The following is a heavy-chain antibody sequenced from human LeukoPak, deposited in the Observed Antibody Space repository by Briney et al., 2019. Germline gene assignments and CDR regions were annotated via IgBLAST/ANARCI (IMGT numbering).Heavy chain of an antibody. CDR3: ARGEVRGPFNL. J-gene: IGHJ4*02. CDR1: GGTFSSYA. V-gene: IGHV1-69*13. Sequence: GASVKVSCTASGGTFSSYAISWVRQAPGQGLEWMGGIIPIFGTANYAQKFQGRVTITADESTSTAYMELSSLRSEDTAVYYCARGEVRGPFNLWGQGTLVTVSS. D-gene: IGHD3-10*01. CDR2: IIPIFGTA.